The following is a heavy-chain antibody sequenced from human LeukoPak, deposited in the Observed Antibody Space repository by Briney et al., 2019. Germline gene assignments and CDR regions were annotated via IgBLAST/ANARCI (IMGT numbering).Heavy chain of an antibody. Sequence: GGSLRLSCAASGFTFSSYGMSWVRQAPGKGLEWVSSISSTGTYIYHADSVKGRFTISRDNAKNSLYLQMNSLRAEDTAVHYCAELGITMIGGVWGKGTTVTISS. V-gene: IGHV3-21*01. CDR2: ISSTGTYI. CDR3: AELGITMIGGV. D-gene: IGHD3-10*02. CDR1: GFTFSSYG. J-gene: IGHJ6*04.